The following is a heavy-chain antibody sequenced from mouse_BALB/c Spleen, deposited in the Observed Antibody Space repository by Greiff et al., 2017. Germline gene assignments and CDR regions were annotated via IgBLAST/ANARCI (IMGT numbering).Heavy chain of an antibody. J-gene: IGHJ4*01. Sequence: EVKLVESGGGLVKPGGSLKLSCAASGFTFSSYAMSWVRQTPEKRLEWVASISSGGSTYYPDSVKGRFTISRDNARNILYLQMSSLRSEDTAMYYCARGPDGDYPYYAMDDWGQGTSVTVSS. CDR3: ARGPDGDYPYYAMDD. V-gene: IGHV5-6-5*01. CDR2: ISSGGST. D-gene: IGHD2-13*01. CDR1: GFTFSSYA.